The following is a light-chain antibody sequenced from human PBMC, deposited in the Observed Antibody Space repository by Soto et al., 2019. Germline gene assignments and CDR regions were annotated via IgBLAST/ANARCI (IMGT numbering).Light chain of an antibody. V-gene: IGKV3-20*01. CDR3: QQYGSSGT. Sequence: EIVLTQSPGTLSLSPGERATLSCRASQSVTSSYLAWYQQKPGQAPRLLIYGASSRATGIPDRFSGSGSGTDFTLTISRLEPEDFAVYYCQQYGSSGTFGQGNKVEI. CDR1: QSVTSSY. CDR2: GAS. J-gene: IGKJ1*01.